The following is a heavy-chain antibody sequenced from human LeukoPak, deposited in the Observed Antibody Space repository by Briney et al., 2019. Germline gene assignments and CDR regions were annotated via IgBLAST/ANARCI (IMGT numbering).Heavy chain of an antibody. J-gene: IGHJ4*02. CDR3: ARDCSF. Sequence: GRSLRLSCAASGFTFSSYAMHWVRQAPGKGLEWVAVISYDGSNKYYADSVKGRFTISRDNSKNTLYLQMNSLRAEDTAVYYCARDCSFWGQGTLVTVSS. CDR2: ISYDGSNK. D-gene: IGHD2-15*01. V-gene: IGHV3-30-3*01. CDR1: GFTFSSYA.